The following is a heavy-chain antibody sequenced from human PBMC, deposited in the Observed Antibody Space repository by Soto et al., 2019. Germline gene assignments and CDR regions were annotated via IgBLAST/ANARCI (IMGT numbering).Heavy chain of an antibody. J-gene: IGHJ4*02. CDR2: IYYSGST. CDR1: GGSISSYY. D-gene: IGHD3-22*01. V-gene: IGHV4-59*01. Sequence: SETLSLTCTVSGGSISSYYWSWIRQPPGKGLEWIGYIYYSGSTNYNPSPKSRVTLSVDTSKNRFSLKLSPVTAADTAVYYCARGSGYYYDSSGYHYFDYWGQGTLVTVSS. CDR3: ARGSGYYYDSSGYHYFDY.